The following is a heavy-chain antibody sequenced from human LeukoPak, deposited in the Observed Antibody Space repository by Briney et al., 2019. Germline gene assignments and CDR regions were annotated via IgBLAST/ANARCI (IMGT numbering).Heavy chain of an antibody. Sequence: ASVKVSCKASGYTFTSYAMHWVRQAPGHRLEWMGWINAGNGNTKYSQKFQGRVTITRDTSASTAYMELSSLRSEDTAVYYCARVGIWGWQQLVGDIWGQGTMVTVSS. J-gene: IGHJ3*02. D-gene: IGHD6-6*01. CDR3: ARVGIWGWQQLVGDI. CDR2: INAGNGNT. V-gene: IGHV1-3*01. CDR1: GYTFTSYA.